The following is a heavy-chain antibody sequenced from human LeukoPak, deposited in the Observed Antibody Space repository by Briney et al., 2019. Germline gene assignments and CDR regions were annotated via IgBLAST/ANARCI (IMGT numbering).Heavy chain of an antibody. J-gene: IGHJ4*02. CDR1: GYTFTGYY. Sequence: ASVKVSCKASGYTFTGYYMHWVRQAPGQGLEWMGWINPNSGGTNYAQKFQGRVTMTRDTSISTAYMELSRLRSDDTAVYYCARERDSSSWYKEIDYWGQGTLVTASS. V-gene: IGHV1-2*02. D-gene: IGHD6-13*01. CDR3: ARERDSSSWYKEIDY. CDR2: INPNSGGT.